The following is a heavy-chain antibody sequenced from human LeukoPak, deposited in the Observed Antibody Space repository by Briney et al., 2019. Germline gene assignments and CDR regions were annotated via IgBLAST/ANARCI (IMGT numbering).Heavy chain of an antibody. CDR1: GFTVSNNY. CDR3: AREPTYSSSWHTTCDY. J-gene: IGHJ4*02. Sequence: GGSLRLSCAASGFTVSNNYMNWVRQAPGKGLEWVSYISLSTSSIYYADSVKGRFTVSRDNAKNSLYLQMNSLRAEDTAVYYCAREPTYSSSWHTTCDYWGQGTLVTVSS. V-gene: IGHV3-48*01. D-gene: IGHD6-13*01. CDR2: ISLSTSSI.